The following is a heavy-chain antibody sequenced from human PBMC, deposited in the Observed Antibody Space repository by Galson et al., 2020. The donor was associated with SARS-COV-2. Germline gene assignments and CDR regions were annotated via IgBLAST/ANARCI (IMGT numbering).Heavy chain of an antibody. CDR2: ISGSGGST. D-gene: IGHD3-22*01. CDR3: AKDRGQRRRRYYDSSGHFDY. V-gene: IGHV3-23*01. CDR1: GLTFSNYA. Sequence: GESLKISCAASGLTFSNYAMSWVRQAPGKGLEWVSNISGSGGSTYYADSVKGRFTISRDNSKNTLYLQMNSLRAEDTAVYYCAKDRGQRRRRYYDSSGHFDYWGQGTLVTVSS. J-gene: IGHJ4*02.